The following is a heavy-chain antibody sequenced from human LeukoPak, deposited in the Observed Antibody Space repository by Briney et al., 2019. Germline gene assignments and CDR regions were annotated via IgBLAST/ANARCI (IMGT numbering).Heavy chain of an antibody. J-gene: IGHJ4*02. Sequence: SETLSLTCAVYGGSFSGYYWSWIRQPPGKGLEWIGEINHGGSTNYNPSLKSRVTISVDTSKNQFSLKLSSVTAADTAVYYCARVMTTVTPRFDYWGQGTLVTVSS. CDR2: INHGGST. V-gene: IGHV4-34*01. CDR1: GGSFSGYY. CDR3: ARVMTTVTPRFDY. D-gene: IGHD4-11*01.